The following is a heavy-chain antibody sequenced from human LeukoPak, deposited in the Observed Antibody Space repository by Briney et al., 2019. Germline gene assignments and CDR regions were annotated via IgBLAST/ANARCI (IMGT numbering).Heavy chain of an antibody. V-gene: IGHV4-39*07. J-gene: IGHJ4*02. CDR3: ARGVGSGYTDY. CDR2: IYYSGST. CDR1: GGSISSSSYY. Sequence: SETLSLTCTVSGGSISSSSYYWGWIRQPPGKGLEWIGSIYYSGSTYYNPSLKSRVTISVDTSKNQFSLKLISVTAADTAVYYCARGVGSGYTDYWGQGALVTVSS. D-gene: IGHD3-22*01.